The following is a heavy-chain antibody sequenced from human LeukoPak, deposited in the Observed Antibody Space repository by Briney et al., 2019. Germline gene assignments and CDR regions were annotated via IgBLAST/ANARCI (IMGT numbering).Heavy chain of an antibody. CDR1: GFTFSTYS. Sequence: TGGSLRLSCAASGFTFSTYSMNWVRQAPGKGLEWVSYISTSSSTIYYADSVKGRFTISRDNAKNSLYLQMNSLRAEDTAVYYCARDSRGTFDYWGQGTLVTVSS. CDR3: ARDSRGTFDY. D-gene: IGHD1-1*01. V-gene: IGHV3-48*04. CDR2: ISTSSSTI. J-gene: IGHJ4*02.